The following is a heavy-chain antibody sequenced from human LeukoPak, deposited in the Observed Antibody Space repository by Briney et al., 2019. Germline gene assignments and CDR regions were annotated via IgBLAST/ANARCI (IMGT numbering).Heavy chain of an antibody. CDR3: AREIAAAAQGD. D-gene: IGHD6-13*01. Sequence: GGSLRLSCAASGFTFSSYGMSWVRQAPGKGLEWVSVIYSGGSTYYADSVKGRFTISRDNSKNTLYLQMNSLRAEDTAVYYCAREIAAAAQGDWGQGTLVTVSS. CDR2: IYSGGST. CDR1: GFTFSSYG. V-gene: IGHV3-53*01. J-gene: IGHJ4*02.